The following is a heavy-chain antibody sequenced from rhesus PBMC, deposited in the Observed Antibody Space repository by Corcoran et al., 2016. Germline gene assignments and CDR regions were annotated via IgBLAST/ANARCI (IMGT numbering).Heavy chain of an antibody. V-gene: IGHV3-201*01. D-gene: IGHD5-42*01. Sequence: EVQLVESGGGVVQPGGYLRLSCAASGFTFDDYAMHWVRRAPGKGLEWVSGIRWSGGSTYYADSVQGRFTISRDNANNSLYLQMGSLRAEDTALYYCARVGGYSNAKLDYWGQGVLVTVSS. J-gene: IGHJ4*01. CDR2: IRWSGGST. CDR1: GFTFDDYA. CDR3: ARVGGYSNAKLDY.